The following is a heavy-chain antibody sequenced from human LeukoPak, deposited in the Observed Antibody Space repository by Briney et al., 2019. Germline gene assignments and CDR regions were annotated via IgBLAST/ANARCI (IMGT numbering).Heavy chain of an antibody. CDR1: GYTFTSYY. CDR3: AREARAGNWFDP. J-gene: IGHJ5*02. Sequence: ASVKVSCKASGYTFTSYYIHWVRQAPGQGLEWMGWINPDSGGTNYAQKFQGRVTMTRDTSISTVYMDLSMLRFDDTAMYYCAREARAGNWFDPWGQGTLVIVSS. CDR2: INPDSGGT. V-gene: IGHV1-2*02.